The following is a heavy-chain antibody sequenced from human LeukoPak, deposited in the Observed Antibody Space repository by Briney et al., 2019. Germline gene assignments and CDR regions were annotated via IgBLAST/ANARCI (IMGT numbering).Heavy chain of an antibody. Sequence: GTLRLSCAASGFTFSGYGMSWVRQAPGKGLEWVSAISGSGGSTYYADSVKGRFTISRDNSKNMLYLQMNSLRAEDTAVYYCAKDRLTCSSTSCYMYNWFDPWGQGTLATVSS. J-gene: IGHJ5*02. D-gene: IGHD2-2*02. CDR3: AKDRLTCSSTSCYMYNWFDP. CDR2: ISGSGGST. CDR1: GFTFSGYG. V-gene: IGHV3-23*01.